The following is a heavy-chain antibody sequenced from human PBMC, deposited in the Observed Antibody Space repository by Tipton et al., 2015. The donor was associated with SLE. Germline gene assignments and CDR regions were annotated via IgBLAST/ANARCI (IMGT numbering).Heavy chain of an antibody. V-gene: IGHV3-23*01. CDR2: ISGSDGST. D-gene: IGHD4-17*01. Sequence: SLRLSCAASGFTFSAYAMSWVRQAPGKGLEWVSAISGSDGSTYYPDSVKGRFTISRDNSKNTLYLQMNSLRAEDTAVYYCAKDQRWTTVSADYWGQGTLVTVSS. CDR1: GFTFSAYA. CDR3: AKDQRWTTVSADY. J-gene: IGHJ4*02.